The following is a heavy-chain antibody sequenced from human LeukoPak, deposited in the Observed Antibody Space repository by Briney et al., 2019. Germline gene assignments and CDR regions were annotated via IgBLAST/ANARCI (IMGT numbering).Heavy chain of an antibody. J-gene: IGHJ4*02. V-gene: IGHV3-23*01. CDR1: GIAFRNFA. CDR2: LSGSGAST. Sequence: PGGSLRLSCAASGIAFRNFAMRWVRQAPGKGLEWVSALSGSGASTYYADSVKGRFTISRDNSKNTLFLEMNSLRAEGTAVYYCANSRGYSGYEAYDYWGQGTLVTVSS. D-gene: IGHD5-12*01. CDR3: ANSRGYSGYEAYDY.